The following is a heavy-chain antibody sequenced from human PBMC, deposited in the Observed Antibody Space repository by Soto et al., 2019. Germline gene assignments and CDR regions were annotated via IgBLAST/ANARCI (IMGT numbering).Heavy chain of an antibody. J-gene: IGHJ4*02. CDR1: GFTFSRYS. V-gene: IGHV3-21*01. CDR3: ARLASGYDFSDY. Sequence: EVQLVESGGDLVKPGGSLRLSCAASGFTFSRYSMDWVRQAPGKGLEWVASISSSSTYIYYADSVEGRFTISRDNAKNSRYLQMNSLRAEDTAVYYCARLASGYDFSDYWGQGTLVAVSS. D-gene: IGHD5-12*01. CDR2: ISSSSTYI.